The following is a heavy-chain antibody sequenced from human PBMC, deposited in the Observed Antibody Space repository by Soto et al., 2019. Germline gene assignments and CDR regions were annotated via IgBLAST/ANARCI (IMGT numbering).Heavy chain of an antibody. Sequence: EVQLVESGGGLVQPGGSLKLSCAASGFTFSGSAMHWVRQASGKGLEWVGRIRSKANSYATAYAASVKGRFTISRDDSKNTAYLQMNSLKTEDTAVYYCTREPGDIWFGEFHFDYWGQGTLVTVSS. CDR2: IRSKANSYAT. CDR3: TREPGDIWFGEFHFDY. CDR1: GFTFSGSA. J-gene: IGHJ4*02. D-gene: IGHD3-10*01. V-gene: IGHV3-73*02.